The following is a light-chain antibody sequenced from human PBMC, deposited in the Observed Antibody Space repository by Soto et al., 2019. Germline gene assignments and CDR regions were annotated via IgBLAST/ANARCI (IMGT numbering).Light chain of an antibody. CDR3: QHYTRCST. Sequence: DIQMTQSPSTLSASLGDRVTITCRASQSISSWLAWYQQKPGKAPKLLIYKASSLQSGVPSRFSGSGSGTEFTLTISSLQPDDFATYHCQHYTRCSTFGQGTKVEIK. CDR2: KAS. V-gene: IGKV1-5*03. CDR1: QSISSW. J-gene: IGKJ1*01.